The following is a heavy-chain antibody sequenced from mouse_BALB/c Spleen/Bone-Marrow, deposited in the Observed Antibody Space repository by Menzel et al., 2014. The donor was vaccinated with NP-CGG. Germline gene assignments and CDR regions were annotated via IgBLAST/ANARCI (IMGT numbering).Heavy chain of an antibody. D-gene: IGHD2-1*01. CDR2: INPYNGAT. CDR1: GYSFTGYY. V-gene: IGHV1-26*01. Sequence: SGYSFTGYYMHWVKQSHVKSLEWIGRINPYNGATSYNQNFKDKASLTVDKSSSTAYMELHSLTSEDSAVYYCARGYGNYDYWYFDVWGAGTTVTVSS. J-gene: IGHJ1*01. CDR3: ARGYGNYDYWYFDV.